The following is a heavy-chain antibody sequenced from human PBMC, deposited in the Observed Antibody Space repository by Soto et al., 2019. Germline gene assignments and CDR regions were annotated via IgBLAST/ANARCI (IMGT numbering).Heavy chain of an antibody. D-gene: IGHD5-12*01. CDR3: ATGLVAMIPTSWFDP. Sequence: QVQLVQSGAEVKKPGSSVKVSCKASGGTFSSYTISWVRQAPGQGLEWMGRIIPILGIANYAQKFQGRVTITADKSTSTAYMELSSLRSEDTAVYYCATGLVAMIPTSWFDPWGQGTLVTVSS. J-gene: IGHJ5*02. V-gene: IGHV1-69*02. CDR2: IIPILGIA. CDR1: GGTFSSYT.